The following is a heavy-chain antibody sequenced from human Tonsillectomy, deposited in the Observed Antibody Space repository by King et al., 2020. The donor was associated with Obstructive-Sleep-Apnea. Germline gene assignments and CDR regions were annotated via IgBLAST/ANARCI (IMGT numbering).Heavy chain of an antibody. CDR2: IINSSSYI. Sequence: VQLVESGGGLVKPGGSLRLSCVACGFTFSSYSMYWVRHAPGKGLGWGSSIINSSSYIYYEDSVKGRFTISRDNAKNSLYLQMNSLRAEDTAVYYCARVGWELHLFDYWGQGTLVTVSS. V-gene: IGHV3-21*01. CDR3: ARVGWELHLFDY. J-gene: IGHJ4*02. CDR1: GFTFSSYS. D-gene: IGHD1-26*01.